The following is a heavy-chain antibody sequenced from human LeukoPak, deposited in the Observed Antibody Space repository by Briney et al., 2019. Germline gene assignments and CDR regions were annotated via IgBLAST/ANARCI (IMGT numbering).Heavy chain of an antibody. CDR2: ISGSGGST. CDR1: GFTFSSYA. J-gene: IGHJ4*02. CDR3: AKSQHQVGATDY. Sequence: GGSLRLSCAASGFTFSSYAMSWVRQAPGKGPEWVSAISGSGGSTYYADSVKGRFTISRDNSKNTLYLQMNSLRAEDTAVYYCAKSQHQVGATDYWGQGALVTVSS. D-gene: IGHD1-26*01. V-gene: IGHV3-23*01.